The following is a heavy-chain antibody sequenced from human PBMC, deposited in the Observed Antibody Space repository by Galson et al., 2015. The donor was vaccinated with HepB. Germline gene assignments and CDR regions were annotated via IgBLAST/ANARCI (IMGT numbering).Heavy chain of an antibody. CDR3: AKGPSGWYFDY. D-gene: IGHD6-19*01. CDR1: GFSFSNYG. V-gene: IGHV3-30*18. Sequence: SLRLSCAASGFSFSNYGMHWVRQAPGKGLEWVAVISDDGSNKIYADSVKGRFTISRDNSKNTLYLRINSLRAEDSAVYYCAKGPSGWYFDYWGQGTLVTVSS. CDR2: ISDDGSNK. J-gene: IGHJ4*02.